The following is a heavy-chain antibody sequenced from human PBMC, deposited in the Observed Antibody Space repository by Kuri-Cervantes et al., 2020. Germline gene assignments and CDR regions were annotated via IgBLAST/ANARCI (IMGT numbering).Heavy chain of an antibody. CDR2: IYYSGST. V-gene: IGHV4-59*01. CDR1: GGSISSYY. Sequence: GSLRLSCTVSGGSISSYYWSWIRQPPGKGLEWIGYIYYSGSTNYNPSLKSRVTMSLDTSKNQFSLSLTSVTTADTAVYYCTGTGSNGGWFPFDYWGRGALVTVSS. CDR3: TGTGSNGGWFPFDY. J-gene: IGHJ4*02. D-gene: IGHD6-19*01.